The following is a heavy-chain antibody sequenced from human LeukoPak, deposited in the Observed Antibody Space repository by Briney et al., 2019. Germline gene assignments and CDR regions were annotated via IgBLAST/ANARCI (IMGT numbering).Heavy chain of an antibody. V-gene: IGHV4-59*11. J-gene: IGHJ6*02. CDR1: GGSISGHY. CDR2: IHYTGKP. Sequence: SETLFLTCSVSGGSISGHYWTWIRQPPGKGLEWIGQIHYTGKPDYNPSLKSRITISVDTSKNQVSLQVSSVTAADSAIYYCARFGVDYDMDVWGHGTTVTVSS. D-gene: IGHD3-16*01. CDR3: ARFGVDYDMDV.